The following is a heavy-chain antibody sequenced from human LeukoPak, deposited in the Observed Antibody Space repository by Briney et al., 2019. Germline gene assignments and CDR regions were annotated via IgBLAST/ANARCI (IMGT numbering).Heavy chain of an antibody. Sequence: PGGSLRLSCAASGFTFSSYAMSWVRQAPGKGLEWVSAISGSGGSTYYADSVKGRFTTSRDNSKNTLYLQMNSLRAEDTAVYYCAKRNRIAVAGTYFDYWGQGTLVTVSS. CDR2: ISGSGGST. J-gene: IGHJ4*02. CDR3: AKRNRIAVAGTYFDY. CDR1: GFTFSSYA. D-gene: IGHD6-19*01. V-gene: IGHV3-23*01.